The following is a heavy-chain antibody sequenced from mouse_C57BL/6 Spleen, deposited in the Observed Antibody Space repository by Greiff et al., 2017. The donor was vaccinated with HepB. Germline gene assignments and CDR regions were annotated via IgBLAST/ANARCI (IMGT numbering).Heavy chain of an antibody. CDR1: GYTFTDYN. V-gene: IGHV1-18*01. CDR2: INPNNGGT. CDR3: ARNDYHYFDY. Sequence: EVKLMESGPELVKPGASVKIPCKASGYTFTDYNMDWVKQSHGKSLEWIGDINPNNGGTIYNQKFKGKATLTVDKSSSTAYMELRSLTSEDTAVYYCARNDYHYFDYWGQGTTLTVSS. D-gene: IGHD2-4*01. J-gene: IGHJ2*01.